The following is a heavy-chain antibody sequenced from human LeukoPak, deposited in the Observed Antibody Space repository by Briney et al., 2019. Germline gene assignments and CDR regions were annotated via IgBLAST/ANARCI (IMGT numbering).Heavy chain of an antibody. Sequence: GGSPRRSCAASGFMFSHSAMTWVRQTPGKGLEWVSGISESGGATYYAGSAKGRFTISRDNSKNTLYLQMNSLRSDDTAVYYCATVGVGWVAFEYWGQGALVTVSS. CDR2: ISESGGAT. CDR1: GFMFSHSA. V-gene: IGHV3-23*01. J-gene: IGHJ4*02. D-gene: IGHD3-16*01. CDR3: ATVGVGWVAFEY.